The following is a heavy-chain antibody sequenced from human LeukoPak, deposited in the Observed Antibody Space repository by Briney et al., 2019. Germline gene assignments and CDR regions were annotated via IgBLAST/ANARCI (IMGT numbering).Heavy chain of an antibody. Sequence: GSSVKVSCKASGGTFSSYAISWVRQAPGQGLEWMGGIIPIFGTANYAQKFQGRVTITADESTSTAYMELSSLRSEDTAVYYCARDPHNIIVVPAARSGAFDIWDQGTMVTVSS. V-gene: IGHV1-69*01. CDR1: GGTFSSYA. J-gene: IGHJ3*02. D-gene: IGHD2-2*01. CDR3: ARDPHNIIVVPAARSGAFDI. CDR2: IIPIFGTA.